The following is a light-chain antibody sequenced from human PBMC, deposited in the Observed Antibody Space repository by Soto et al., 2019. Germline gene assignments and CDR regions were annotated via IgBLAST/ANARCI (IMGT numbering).Light chain of an antibody. J-gene: IGLJ1*01. CDR1: SSTIGAGHD. CDR2: GNG. V-gene: IGLV1-40*01. Sequence: VLTKPPSVSGAPGQRVTSSCTGSSSTIGAGHDVHWYQQLPGTAPKLLIYGNGNRPSGVPDRFSGSKSGTSASLAITGLQADDEADYYCQSYDNSLSGSEVFGTGTKVTVL. CDR3: QSYDNSLSGSEV.